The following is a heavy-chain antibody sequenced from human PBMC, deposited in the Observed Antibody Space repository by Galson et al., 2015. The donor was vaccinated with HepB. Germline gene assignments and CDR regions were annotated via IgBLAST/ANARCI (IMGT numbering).Heavy chain of an antibody. Sequence: QSGAEVKKPGESLKISCKGSGYSFTSYWIGWVRQMPGKGLEWMGIIYPGDSDTRYSPSFQGQVTISADKSISTAYLQWSSLKASDTAMYYCARCSSPDYDFWSGYRRRRNEYYFDSWGQGTLVTVSS. D-gene: IGHD3-3*01. CDR3: ARCSSPDYDFWSGYRRRRNEYYFDS. CDR2: IYPGDSDT. J-gene: IGHJ4*02. V-gene: IGHV5-51*03. CDR1: GYSFTSYW.